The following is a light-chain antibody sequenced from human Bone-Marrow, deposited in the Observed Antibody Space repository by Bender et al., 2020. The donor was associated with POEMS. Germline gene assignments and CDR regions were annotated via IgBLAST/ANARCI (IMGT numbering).Light chain of an antibody. CDR2: KDT. CDR3: QSADSSNIVM. V-gene: IGLV3-25*01. Sequence: SYELTQPPSMSVSPGQTARITYSGDSLANQYAFWYQQKTGQAPALVIYKDTKRPSGIPERYSGSSSGTTVTLTITGVQAEDEADYYCQSADSSNIVMFGGGTKVTVL. J-gene: IGLJ3*02. CDR1: SLANQY.